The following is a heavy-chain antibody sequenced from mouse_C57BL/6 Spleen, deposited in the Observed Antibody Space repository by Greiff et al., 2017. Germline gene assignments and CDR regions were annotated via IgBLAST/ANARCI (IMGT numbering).Heavy chain of an antibody. J-gene: IGHJ2*01. Sequence: DVQLQEPGPGLVKPSQSLSLTCSVTGYSITSGYYWNWIRQFPGNKLEWMGYISYDGSNNYNPSLKKRISIPRDTSKHQFFLKLKSVTTEDTATYYSASGPGDWGQGTTLTVSS. CDR2: ISYDGSN. CDR1: GYSITSGYY. CDR3: ASGPGD. V-gene: IGHV3-6*01.